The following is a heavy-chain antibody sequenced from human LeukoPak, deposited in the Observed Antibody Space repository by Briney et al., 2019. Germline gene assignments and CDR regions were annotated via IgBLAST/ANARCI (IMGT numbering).Heavy chain of an antibody. V-gene: IGHV4-31*03. Sequence: SETLSLTCTVSGGSTSSGGYYWSWIRQHPGKGLEWIGYIYYSGSTYYNPSLKSRVTISVDTSKNQFSLKLSSVTAADTAVYYCARDRITMVRARSFYGMDVWGQGTTVTVSS. J-gene: IGHJ6*02. CDR2: IYYSGST. D-gene: IGHD3-10*01. CDR1: GGSTSSGGYY. CDR3: ARDRITMVRARSFYGMDV.